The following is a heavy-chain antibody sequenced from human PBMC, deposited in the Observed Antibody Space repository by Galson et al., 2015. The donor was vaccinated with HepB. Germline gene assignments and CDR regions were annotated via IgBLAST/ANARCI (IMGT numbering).Heavy chain of an antibody. V-gene: IGHV5-10-1*01. D-gene: IGHD6-19*01. CDR2: IDPSDSYT. Sequence: QSGAEVKKPGESLRISCKGSGYSFTSYWISWVRQMPGKGLEWMGRIDPSDSYTNYSPSFQGHVTISADKSISTAYLQWSSLKASDTAMYYCARQESHSSGWYGTAYGMDVWGQGTTVTVSS. CDR1: GYSFTSYW. CDR3: ARQESHSSGWYGTAYGMDV. J-gene: IGHJ6*02.